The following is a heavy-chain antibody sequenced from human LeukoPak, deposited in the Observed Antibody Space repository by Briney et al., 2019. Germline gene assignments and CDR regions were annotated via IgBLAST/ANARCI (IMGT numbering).Heavy chain of an antibody. Sequence: KTGGSLRLSCAASGFTFSSYSMNWVRQAPGKGLEWVSSISSSSSYIYYADSVKGRFTISRDNAKNSLYLQMNSLRAEDTAVYYCARDRIRLWNDAFDIWGQGTMVTVSS. D-gene: IGHD5-18*01. V-gene: IGHV3-21*01. CDR1: GFTFSSYS. J-gene: IGHJ3*02. CDR3: ARDRIRLWNDAFDI. CDR2: ISSSSSYI.